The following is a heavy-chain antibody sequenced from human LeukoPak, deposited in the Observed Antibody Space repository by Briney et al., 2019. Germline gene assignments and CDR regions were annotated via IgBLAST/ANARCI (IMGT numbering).Heavy chain of an antibody. CDR3: ARDVQPWHYYDSSGTYDY. D-gene: IGHD3-22*01. CDR1: GYTFTGYY. Sequence: ASVKVSCKAPGYTFTGYYMHWVRQAPGQGLEWMGWINPNSGGTNYAQKFQGRVTMTRDTSISTAYMELSRLRSDDTAVYYCARDVQPWHYYDSSGTYDYWGQGTLVTVSS. CDR2: INPNSGGT. J-gene: IGHJ4*02. V-gene: IGHV1-2*02.